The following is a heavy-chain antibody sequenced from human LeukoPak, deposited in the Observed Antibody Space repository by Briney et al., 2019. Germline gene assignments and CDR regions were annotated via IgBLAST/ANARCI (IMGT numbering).Heavy chain of an antibody. Sequence: SETLSLTCTVSGGSISTYYWSWIRQPPGKGLEWIGYIYYIGSSNYNPSLKSRVTISVDTSKNQFSLKLSSVTAADTTVYYCAGQAYYFDSSGYYSPIYFDYWGQGTLVTVSS. V-gene: IGHV4-59*08. D-gene: IGHD3-22*01. CDR3: AGQAYYFDSSGYYSPIYFDY. CDR1: GGSISTYY. J-gene: IGHJ4*02. CDR2: IYYIGSS.